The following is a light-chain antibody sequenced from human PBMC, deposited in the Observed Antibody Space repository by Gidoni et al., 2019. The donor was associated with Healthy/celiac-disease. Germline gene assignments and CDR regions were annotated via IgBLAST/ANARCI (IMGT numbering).Light chain of an antibody. CDR2: EVS. CDR3: SSYTSSSTVV. CDR1: SSAVGGYNY. J-gene: IGLJ2*01. Sequence: QSALTQPASVSGSPGQSITISCTGTSSAVGGYNYVSWYQQHPGKAPKLMIYEVSNRPSGVSNRFSGLQAEDEADYYCSSYTSSSTVVFGGGTKLTVL. V-gene: IGLV2-14*01.